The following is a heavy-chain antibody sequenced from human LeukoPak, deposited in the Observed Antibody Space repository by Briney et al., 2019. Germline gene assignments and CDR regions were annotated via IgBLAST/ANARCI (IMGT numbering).Heavy chain of an antibody. CDR3: AKDRTGPRGVNYFDY. J-gene: IGHJ4*02. CDR2: ISDSGGST. V-gene: IGHV3-23*01. CDR1: GFTFSSYA. D-gene: IGHD2-8*01. Sequence: PGRSLRLSCAASGFTFSSYAMSWVRQPPGKGLECVSAISDSGGSTYYADSVKGRFTISRDNSKSTLYLQMNSLRAEGTAVYYCAKDRTGPRGVNYFDYWGQGTLVTVSS.